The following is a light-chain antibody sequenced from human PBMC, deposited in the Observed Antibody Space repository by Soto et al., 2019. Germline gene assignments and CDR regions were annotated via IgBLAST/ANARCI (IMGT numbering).Light chain of an antibody. V-gene: IGKV1-5*03. CDR3: QQYNSYSRT. J-gene: IGKJ1*01. CDR1: QSISSW. CDR2: KAS. Sequence: DIKMTQSPSTLSASVGDRVTITCRASQSISSWLAWYQQKPGKAPNLLIYKASSLESGVPSRFSGSGSGTEFTLTISSLQPDDFATYYCQQYNSYSRTFGQGTKVDIK.